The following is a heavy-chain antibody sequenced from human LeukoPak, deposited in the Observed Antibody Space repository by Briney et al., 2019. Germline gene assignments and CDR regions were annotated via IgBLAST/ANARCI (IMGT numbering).Heavy chain of an antibody. D-gene: IGHD4-17*01. Sequence: ASVKVSXKASGGTFSSYAISWVRQAPGQGLEWMGWISAYNGNTNYAQKLQGRVTMTTDASTSTAYMELRSLRSDDTAVYYCARDPGDYGDYDWFDPWGQGTLVTVSS. V-gene: IGHV1-18*01. CDR3: ARDPGDYGDYDWFDP. CDR2: ISAYNGNT. CDR1: GGTFSSYA. J-gene: IGHJ5*02.